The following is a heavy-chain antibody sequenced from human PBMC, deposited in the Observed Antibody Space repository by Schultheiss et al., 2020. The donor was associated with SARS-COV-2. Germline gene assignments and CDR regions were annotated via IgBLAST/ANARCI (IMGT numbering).Heavy chain of an antibody. V-gene: IGHV4-34*01. J-gene: IGHJ5*02. Sequence: SETLSLTCAVYGGSFSGYYWSWIRQPPGKGLEWIGYIYYSGSTYYNPSLKSRVTISVDTSKNQFSLKLSSVTAADTAVYYCARGGPYGDYVGWFDPWGQGTLVTVSS. D-gene: IGHD4-17*01. CDR2: IYYSGST. CDR1: GGSFSGYY. CDR3: ARGGPYGDYVGWFDP.